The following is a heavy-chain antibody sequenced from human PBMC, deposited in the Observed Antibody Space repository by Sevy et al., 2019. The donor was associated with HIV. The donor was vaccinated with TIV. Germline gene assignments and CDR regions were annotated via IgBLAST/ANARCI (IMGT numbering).Heavy chain of an antibody. D-gene: IGHD3-3*01. CDR3: ARGLRFYDFWSGYYTYWYFDL. J-gene: IGHJ2*01. V-gene: IGHV1-8*01. CDR1: GYTFTSYD. Sequence: ASVKVSCKASGYTFTSYDINWVRQATGQGLEWMGWMNPNRGNTGYAQKFQGRVTMTRNTSISTAYMELRSLRSEDTAVYYCARGLRFYDFWSGYYTYWYFDLWGRGTLVTVSS. CDR2: MNPNRGNT.